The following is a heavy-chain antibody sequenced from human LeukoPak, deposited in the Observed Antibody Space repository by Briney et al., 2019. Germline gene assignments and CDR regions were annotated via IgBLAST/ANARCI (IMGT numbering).Heavy chain of an antibody. J-gene: IGHJ5*02. CDR3: AKGNGERFTLNNWFDP. V-gene: IGHV3-23*01. CDR2: ISGSGGST. Sequence: GGSLRLSCAASGFTFSSYAMSWVCQAPGKGLEWVSAISGSGGSTYYADSVKGRFTISRDNSKNTLYLQMNSLRAEDTAVYYCAKGNGERFTLNNWFDPWGQGTLVTVSS. CDR1: GFTFSSYA. D-gene: IGHD1-26*01.